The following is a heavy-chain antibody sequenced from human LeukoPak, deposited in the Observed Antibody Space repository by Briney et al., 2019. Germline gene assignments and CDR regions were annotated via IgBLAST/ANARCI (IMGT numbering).Heavy chain of an antibody. D-gene: IGHD3-22*01. CDR1: GFTLSNAW. V-gene: IGHV3-15*01. Sequence: GGSLRLSCAASGFTLSNAWMSWVRQAPGKGLEWVGRNKSKTDGGTTDYAAPVKGRFTISRDDSKNTLYLQMNSLKTEDTAVYYCTSLYYYDSSGYYYPYYFDYWGQGTLVTVSS. CDR3: TSLYYYDSSGYYYPYYFDY. CDR2: NKSKTDGGTT. J-gene: IGHJ4*02.